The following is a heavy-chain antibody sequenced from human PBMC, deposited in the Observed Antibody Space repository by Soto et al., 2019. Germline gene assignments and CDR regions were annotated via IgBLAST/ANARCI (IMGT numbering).Heavy chain of an antibody. CDR2: ISSYNDNT. D-gene: IGHD5-18*01. V-gene: IGHV1-18*01. CDR3: TRDGFYAGLGRYSYGYSLPRYYGMDV. CDR1: GYTFTTYG. Sequence: QVQLVQSGAEVKKPGASVKVSCKASGYTFTTYGISWVRQAPGQGLEWMGWISSYNDNTNYAQKLKGRVTMTTDTSTSKADMELRSRRSDNTAVYYCTRDGFYAGLGRYSYGYSLPRYYGMDVWGQGATVTVSS. J-gene: IGHJ6*02.